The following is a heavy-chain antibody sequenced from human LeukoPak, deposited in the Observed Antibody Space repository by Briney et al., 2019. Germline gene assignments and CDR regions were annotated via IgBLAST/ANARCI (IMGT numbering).Heavy chain of an antibody. Sequence: GGSLRLSCAASGFTFSSYAMSWVRQAPGKGLEWVSAISGSGGSTYYADSVKGRFTISRDNSKNTLYLQMNSLRAEDTAVYYCAKDGVDYDISTGHYFDYWGQGTLVTVSS. J-gene: IGHJ4*02. CDR2: ISGSGGST. CDR3: AKDGVDYDISTGHYFDY. D-gene: IGHD3-9*01. CDR1: GFTFSSYA. V-gene: IGHV3-23*01.